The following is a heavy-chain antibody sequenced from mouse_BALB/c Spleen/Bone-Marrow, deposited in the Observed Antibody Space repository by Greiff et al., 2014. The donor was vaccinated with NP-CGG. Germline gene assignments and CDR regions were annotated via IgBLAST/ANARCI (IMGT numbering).Heavy chain of an antibody. V-gene: IGHV1-74*01. D-gene: IGHD1-2*01. Sequence: QVQLQQPGAELVRPGASVTLSCKASDYSFTNYWMHWVKQRPGQGLEWIGMIHPSDSETRLNQKFKDKATLTVDKSSSTAYMQLSSPTSEDSAVYYCARGGSDGGCFDVWGAGTTVTVSS. CDR1: DYSFTNYW. CDR2: IHPSDSET. CDR3: ARGGSDGGCFDV. J-gene: IGHJ1*01.